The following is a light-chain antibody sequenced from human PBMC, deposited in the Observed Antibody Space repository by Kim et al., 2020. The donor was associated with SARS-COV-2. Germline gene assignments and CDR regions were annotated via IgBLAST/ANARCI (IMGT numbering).Light chain of an antibody. Sequence: DIVMTQSPDSLTVSLGERATINCKSSQNIFYSPNKRDHLVWYQQKPGQPPKLLMYWASTRESGVPDRFSGSGSGTDFTLTITSLQAEDVAVYYCQQYYTPPWTFGQGTKVDIK. J-gene: IGKJ1*01. CDR2: WAS. V-gene: IGKV4-1*01. CDR3: QQYYTPPWT. CDR1: QNIFYSPNKRDH.